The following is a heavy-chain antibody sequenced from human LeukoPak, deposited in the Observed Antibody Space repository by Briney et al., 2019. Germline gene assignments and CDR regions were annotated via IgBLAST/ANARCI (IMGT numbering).Heavy chain of an antibody. CDR2: TYYRSKWYY. J-gene: IGHJ3*01. Sequence: QTLSLTCDISGDTVSSNSAAWNWIRQSPSRGLEWLGRTYYRSKWYYDYAVSVKSRITISPDTSKNQFSLQLNSVTADDTAVYYCARGFALDLWGQGTMVTVSS. V-gene: IGHV6-1*01. CDR1: GDTVSSNSAA. CDR3: ARGFALDL.